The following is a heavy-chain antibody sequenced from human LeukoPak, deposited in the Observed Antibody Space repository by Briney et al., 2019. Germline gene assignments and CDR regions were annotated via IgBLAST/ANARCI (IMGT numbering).Heavy chain of an antibody. D-gene: IGHD5-12*01. J-gene: IGHJ4*02. V-gene: IGHV3-49*03. CDR3: TRDRGAYDLYDY. CDR2: IRSKAYGETA. Sequence: GGSLRLSCTVSGFTFGDYAMSWIRQAPGKGLEWVGFIRSKAYGETADYAASVKGRFTISRDDSKAIAYLQMNSLKTEDTAVYHCTRDRGAYDLYDYWGQGTLVTVSS. CDR1: GFTFGDYA.